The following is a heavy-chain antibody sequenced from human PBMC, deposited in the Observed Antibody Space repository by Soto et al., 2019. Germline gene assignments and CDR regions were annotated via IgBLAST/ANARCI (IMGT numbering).Heavy chain of an antibody. V-gene: IGHV3-23*01. CDR3: AKDRQGTIWYYYGMDV. CDR1: GFTFSNYA. J-gene: IGHJ6*02. CDR2: ITGGGSST. Sequence: EVQLLESGGGLVQPGGSLRLSCAASGFTFSNYAMSWVRQAPGKGLEWVSVITGGGSSTYYADSVKGRFTISRDNSKNTLYLQMNSLRAEDTAVYYWAKDRQGTIWYYYGMDVWGQGTTVTVSS. D-gene: IGHD2-8*01.